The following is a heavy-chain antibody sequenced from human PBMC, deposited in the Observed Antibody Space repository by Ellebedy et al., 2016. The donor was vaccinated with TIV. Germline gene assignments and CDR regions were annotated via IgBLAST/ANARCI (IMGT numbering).Heavy chain of an antibody. V-gene: IGHV6-1*01. D-gene: IGHD6-13*01. CDR2: TYYRSKWYN. CDR1: GDSVSRNSAG. CDR3: ARRSSRNVMDV. J-gene: IGHJ6*02. Sequence: MPSETLSLTCAISGDSVSRNSAGWNWIRQSPSRGLEWLGRTYYRSKWYNDYAVSVKSRITINPDTSKNQFSLQLNSVTPEDTAVYYCARRSSRNVMDVWGQGTTVTVSS.